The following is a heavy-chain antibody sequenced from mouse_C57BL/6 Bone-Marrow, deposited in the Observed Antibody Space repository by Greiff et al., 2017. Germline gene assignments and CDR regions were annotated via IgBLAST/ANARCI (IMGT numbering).Heavy chain of an antibody. CDR2: ISYDGSN. CDR1: GYSITSGYY. V-gene: IGHV3-6*01. J-gene: IGHJ2*01. Sequence: EVKLQESGPGLVKPSQSLSLTCSVTGYSITSGYYWNWIRQFPGNKLEWMGYISYDGSNNYNPSLKNRISITLDTSKNQFFLKVNAVTTEDTATYYCAREGSGRVYCDYGGKGTTLTDSA. D-gene: IGHD3-2*02. CDR3: AREGSGRVYCDY.